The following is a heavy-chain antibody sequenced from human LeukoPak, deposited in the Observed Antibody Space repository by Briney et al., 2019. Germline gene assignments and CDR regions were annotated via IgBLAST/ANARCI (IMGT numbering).Heavy chain of an antibody. V-gene: IGHV3-73*01. Sequence: PGGSLRLSCAASGFSFSGSGMHWVRQASGKGLEWVGHIRSQAGSYATVYGASVKGRFTITRDDSENTAYLQMNSLKTEDTAVYYCASFPSGSYSAYWGQGTLVTVSS. CDR1: GFSFSGSG. CDR3: ASFPSGSYSAY. D-gene: IGHD1-26*01. CDR2: IRSQAGSYAT. J-gene: IGHJ4*02.